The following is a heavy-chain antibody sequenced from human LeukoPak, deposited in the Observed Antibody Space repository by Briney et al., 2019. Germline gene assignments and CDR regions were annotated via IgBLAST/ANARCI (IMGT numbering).Heavy chain of an antibody. CDR2: ISYDGSNK. V-gene: IGHV3-30-3*01. CDR3: ARDNWGWDY. D-gene: IGHD7-27*01. Sequence: PGGSLRLSCAASGFTFSNYDMYWFRRAPGKGLEGVAVISYDGSNKYYADSVKGRFTISGDNSKNTLYLQMNSLRAEDTDGYYCARDNWGWDYWGQGTVVTVSS. CDR1: GFTFSNYD. J-gene: IGHJ4*02.